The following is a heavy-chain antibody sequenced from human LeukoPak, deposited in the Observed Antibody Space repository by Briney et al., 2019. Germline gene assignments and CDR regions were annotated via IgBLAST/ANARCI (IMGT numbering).Heavy chain of an antibody. CDR3: ARHTVAGHFDY. D-gene: IGHD6-19*01. Sequence: GGSLRLSCAASGFTYSSNYMSWVRQAPGKGLEWVSVIYIGGSTYYADSVKGRFTISRDNAKNTLYLQMNSLRAEDTAVYYCARHTVAGHFDYWGQGTLVTVSS. V-gene: IGHV3-53*01. CDR1: GFTYSSNY. CDR2: IYIGGST. J-gene: IGHJ4*02.